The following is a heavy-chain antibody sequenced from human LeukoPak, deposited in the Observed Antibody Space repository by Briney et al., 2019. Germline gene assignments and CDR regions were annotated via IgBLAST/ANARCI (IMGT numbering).Heavy chain of an antibody. CDR3: ARKNYDFWSGYYTEFDY. Sequence: GRFTISRDNAKNSLYLQMNSLRADDTAVYYCARKNYDFWSGYYTEFDYWGRGTLVTVSS. V-gene: IGHV3-48*01. D-gene: IGHD3-3*01. J-gene: IGHJ4*02.